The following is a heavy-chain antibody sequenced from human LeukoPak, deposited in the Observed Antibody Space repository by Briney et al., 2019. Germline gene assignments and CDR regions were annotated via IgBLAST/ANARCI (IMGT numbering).Heavy chain of an antibody. D-gene: IGHD6-19*01. Sequence: GGSLRLSCAASGFTFSSYSMNWVRQAPGKGLEWVSSISSSSSYIYYADSVKGRFTISRDNAKNSLYLQMNSLRAEDTAVYYCARDPSGWYFVDYWGQGTLVTVSS. J-gene: IGHJ4*02. CDR3: ARDPSGWYFVDY. CDR2: ISSSSSYI. V-gene: IGHV3-21*01. CDR1: GFTFSSYS.